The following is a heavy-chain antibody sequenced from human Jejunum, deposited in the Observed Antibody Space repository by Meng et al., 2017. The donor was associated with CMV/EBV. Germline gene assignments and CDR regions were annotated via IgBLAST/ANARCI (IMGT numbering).Heavy chain of an antibody. CDR3: ATTEGYCSGDTCYYRGLDV. J-gene: IGHJ6*02. CDR1: TFTTSV. Sequence: TFTTSVISRVRHERGQGLEWMRRIVGIYNIVTGAQSFEGRIRITTAGTTSTVYMKLSSLRSEDTAVYYCATTEGYCSGDTCYYRGLDVWGQGTLVTVSS. D-gene: IGHD2-15*01. CDR2: IVGIYNIV. V-gene: IGHV1-69*05.